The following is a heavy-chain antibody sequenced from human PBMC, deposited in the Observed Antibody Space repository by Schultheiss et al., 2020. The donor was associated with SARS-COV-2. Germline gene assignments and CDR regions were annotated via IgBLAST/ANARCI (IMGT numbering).Heavy chain of an antibody. Sequence: GGSLRLSCAASGFTFSSYSMNWVRQAPGKGLEWVSYISSSSSTIYYADSVKGRFTISRDNAKNSLYLQMNSLRDEDTAVYYCARESQYQLLPKDIVVVVAATDDAFDIWGQGTMVTVSS. CDR3: ARESQYQLLPKDIVVVVAATDDAFDI. D-gene: IGHD2-15*01. V-gene: IGHV3-48*02. CDR2: ISSSSSTI. CDR1: GFTFSSYS. J-gene: IGHJ3*02.